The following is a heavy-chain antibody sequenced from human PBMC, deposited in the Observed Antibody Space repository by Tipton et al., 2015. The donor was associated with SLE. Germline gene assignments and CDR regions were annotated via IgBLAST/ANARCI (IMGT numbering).Heavy chain of an antibody. CDR1: HGSVSSDIYY. CDR2: SDQRGST. CDR3: ARFRDEYYYYAMDV. V-gene: IGHV4-61*01. J-gene: IGHJ6*02. Sequence: TLSLTCTVSHGSVSSDIYYWGWIRQPPGKGLEWIGESDQRGSTNYNPSLKSRVTISMDPSKNQFSLKLNSVTVADTAVYYCARFRDEYYYYAMDVWGQGTTVTVSS.